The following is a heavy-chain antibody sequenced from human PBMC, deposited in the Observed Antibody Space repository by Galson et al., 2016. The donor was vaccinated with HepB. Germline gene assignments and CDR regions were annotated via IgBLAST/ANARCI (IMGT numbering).Heavy chain of an antibody. J-gene: IGHJ4*02. CDR2: INAGSGDT. V-gene: IGHV1-3*01. CDR3: ARDGGGNYQTGGFPAF. Sequence: QSGAEVKKPGESLRISCKASGYTFVNHNMHWVRQAPGQRLEWMGWINAGSGDTKYSQKFQGRVTLSRDTSATTAYMELSSLTSGDTAVYYCARDGGGNYQTGGFPAFWGQGTLVTVSS. CDR1: GYTFVNHN. D-gene: IGHD2-8*02.